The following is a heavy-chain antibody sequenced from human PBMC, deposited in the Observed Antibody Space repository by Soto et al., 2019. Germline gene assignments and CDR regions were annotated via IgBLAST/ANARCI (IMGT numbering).Heavy chain of an antibody. CDR2: IIPIFGTA. CDR3: ARTYYYEMDV. D-gene: IGHD3-22*01. Sequence: SVKVSCKASGGTFSSYAVSWVRQAPGQGLEWMGGIIPIFGTANYAQKFQGRVTITADESTSTAYMELSSLRSEDTAVYYCARTYYYEMDVWGQGTTVTVSS. V-gene: IGHV1-69*13. J-gene: IGHJ6*02. CDR1: GGTFSSYA.